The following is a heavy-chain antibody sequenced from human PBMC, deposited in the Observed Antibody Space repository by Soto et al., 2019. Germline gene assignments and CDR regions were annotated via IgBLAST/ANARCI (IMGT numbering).Heavy chain of an antibody. J-gene: IGHJ4*02. CDR1: GFTFSSYA. V-gene: IGHV3-23*01. CDR3: AKSITARPFDY. Sequence: PGGSLRLSCTASGFTFSSYAMSRVRQAPGKGLEWVSAISGSGGNTYYADSVKGRFTISRGNSKNTLYLQMNSLRAEDTAVYYCAKSITARPFDYWGQGALVTVSS. CDR2: ISGSGGNT. D-gene: IGHD6-6*01.